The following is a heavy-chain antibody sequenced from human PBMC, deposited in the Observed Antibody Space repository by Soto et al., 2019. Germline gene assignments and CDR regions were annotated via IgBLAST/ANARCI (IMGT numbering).Heavy chain of an antibody. CDR2: ISAYNGNT. CDR1: GYTFTSYG. D-gene: IGHD6-25*01. Sequence: QVQLVQSGAEVKKPGASVKVSCKASGYTFTSYGISWVRQAPGQGLEWMGWISAYNGNTNYAQKLQGRVTMTTDTSTNTAYIELSSLRSDDPAVYYYHRVSGEDAFDIWGQGTMVTVSS. CDR3: HRVSGEDAFDI. J-gene: IGHJ3*02. V-gene: IGHV1-18*01.